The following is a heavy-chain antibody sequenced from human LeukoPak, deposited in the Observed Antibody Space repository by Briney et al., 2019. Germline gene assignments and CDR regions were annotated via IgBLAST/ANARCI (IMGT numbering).Heavy chain of an antibody. CDR1: GFSFGSYA. CDR3: AKHYGSGTYYSYFTY. J-gene: IGHJ4*02. D-gene: IGHD3-10*01. CDR2: ISDSGGRT. Sequence: GGSLRLSCAASGFSFGSYALSWVRQAPGRGLEWVSAISDSGGRTYYADFVKGRFTISRDNSENTLFLQMSSLRAEDTATYYCAKHYGSGTYYSYFTYCGQGTLVSVSS. V-gene: IGHV3-23*01.